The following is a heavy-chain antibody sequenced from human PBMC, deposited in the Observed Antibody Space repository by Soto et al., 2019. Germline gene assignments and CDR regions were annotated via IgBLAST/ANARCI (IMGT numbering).Heavy chain of an antibody. CDR1: GYTFTGYY. V-gene: IGHV1-2*04. CDR3: ATCSGGSCYNYYYGMDV. Sequence: ASVKVSCQASGYTFTGYYMHWVRQAPGQGLEWMGWINPNSGGTNYAQKFQGWVTMTRDTSISTAYMELSRLRSDDTAVYYCATCSGGSCYNYYYGMDVWGQGTTVTVSS. J-gene: IGHJ6*02. CDR2: INPNSGGT. D-gene: IGHD2-15*01.